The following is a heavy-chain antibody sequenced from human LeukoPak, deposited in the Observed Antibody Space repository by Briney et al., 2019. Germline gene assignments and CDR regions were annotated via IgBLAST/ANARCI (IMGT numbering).Heavy chain of an antibody. CDR2: INPSGGST. CDR1: GYTFTSYY. J-gene: IGHJ4*02. D-gene: IGHD2-21*02. Sequence: ASVKVSCKASGYTFTSYYMHWVRQAPGQGLEWMGIINPSGGSTSYARKFQGRVTMTRDMSTSTVYMELSSLRSEDTAVYYCARDQSPKICGGDCYPLYYFDYWGQGTLVTVSS. CDR3: ARDQSPKICGGDCYPLYYFDY. V-gene: IGHV1-46*01.